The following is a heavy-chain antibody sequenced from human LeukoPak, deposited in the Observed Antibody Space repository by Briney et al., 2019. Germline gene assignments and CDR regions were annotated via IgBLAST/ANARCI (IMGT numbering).Heavy chain of an antibody. J-gene: IGHJ4*02. CDR2: IYHSGST. Sequence: SETLSLTCAVSGGSISSGGYSWSWIRQPPGKGLEWIGYIYHSGSTYYNPSLKSRVTISVDRSKNQFSLKLSSVAAADTAVYYCARAEESYGLGGFDYWGQGTLVTVSS. D-gene: IGHD3-10*01. CDR3: ARAEESYGLGGFDY. CDR1: GGSISSGGYS. V-gene: IGHV4-30-2*01.